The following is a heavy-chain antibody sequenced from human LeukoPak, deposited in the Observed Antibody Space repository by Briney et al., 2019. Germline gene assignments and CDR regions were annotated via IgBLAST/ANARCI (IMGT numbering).Heavy chain of an antibody. CDR2: INPNSGGT. CDR1: GYTFTGYY. CDR3: ARSKCSSTSCPADRYYYYYYMDV. Sequence: VASVKVSCKASGYTFTGYYMHWVRQAPGQGLEWMGWINPNSGGTNYAQKFQGRVTMTRDTSISTAYMELSRLRSDDTAVYYCARSKCSSTSCPADRYYYYYYMDVWGKGTTVTVSS. D-gene: IGHD2-2*01. J-gene: IGHJ6*03. V-gene: IGHV1-2*02.